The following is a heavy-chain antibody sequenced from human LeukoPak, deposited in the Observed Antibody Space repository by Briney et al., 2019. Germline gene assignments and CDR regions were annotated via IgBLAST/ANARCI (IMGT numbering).Heavy chain of an antibody. CDR1: GFTFSSYS. J-gene: IGHJ4*02. CDR3: AKVYGSGSYYKAPYFDY. CDR2: ISSSSSTI. V-gene: IGHV3-48*01. D-gene: IGHD3-10*01. Sequence: GGSLRLSCAASGFTFSSYSMNWVRQAPGKGLEWVSYISSSSSTIYYADSVKGRFTISRDNAKNSLYLQMNSLRAEDTAVYYCAKVYGSGSYYKAPYFDYWGQGTLVTVSS.